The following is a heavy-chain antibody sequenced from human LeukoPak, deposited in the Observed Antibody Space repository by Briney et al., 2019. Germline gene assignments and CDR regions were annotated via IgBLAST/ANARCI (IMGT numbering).Heavy chain of an antibody. Sequence: GGSLRPSCAASGFTFSSYGMHWVRQAPGKGLEWVAVIWYDGSNKYYADSVKGRFTISRDNSKNTLYLQMNSLRAEDTAVYYCAREDGSRLNYYFDYWGQGTLVTVSS. CDR2: IWYDGSNK. CDR3: AREDGSRLNYYFDY. J-gene: IGHJ4*02. V-gene: IGHV3-33*01. D-gene: IGHD2-21*02. CDR1: GFTFSSYG.